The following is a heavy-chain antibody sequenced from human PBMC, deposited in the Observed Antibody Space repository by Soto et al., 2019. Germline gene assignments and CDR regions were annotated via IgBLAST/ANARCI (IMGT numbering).Heavy chain of an antibody. CDR2: INPGSGAT. V-gene: IGHV1-2*02. CDR3: ARGQSVLYLDL. J-gene: IGHJ1*01. CDR1: GYKFTAYY. Sequence: ASVKVSCKASGYKFTAYYMHWVRQAPGQGLEWMGWINPGSGATSYAQTFQGRVTMTRDTSVNTAYMDLNSLKPDDTAVYYCARGQSVLYLDLWGRGTQVTASS. D-gene: IGHD1-20*01.